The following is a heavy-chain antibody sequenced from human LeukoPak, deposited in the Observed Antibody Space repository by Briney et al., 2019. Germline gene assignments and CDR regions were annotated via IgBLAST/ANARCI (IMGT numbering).Heavy chain of an antibody. Sequence: GGSLRPSCAASGITFSSHAMTWVRQAPGKGLEWVAAIRGNGATTDYADSVKGRFTISRDNSKSTLYLQMNSLRAEDTAVYYCAKAYHDSGCLIDYWGQGTLVTVSS. V-gene: IGHV3-23*01. D-gene: IGHD6-19*01. CDR2: IRGNGATT. CDR1: GITFSSHA. J-gene: IGHJ4*02. CDR3: AKAYHDSGCLIDY.